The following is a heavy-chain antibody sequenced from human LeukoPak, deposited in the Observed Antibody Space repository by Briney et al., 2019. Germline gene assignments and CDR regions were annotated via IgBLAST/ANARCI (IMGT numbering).Heavy chain of an antibody. CDR1: GYTLTELS. CDR3: ATEPKQFTNYYYGMDV. J-gene: IGHJ6*02. D-gene: IGHD6-19*01. V-gene: IGHV1-24*01. Sequence: ASVKVSCKVSGYTLTELSMHWVRQAPGKGLEWMGGFDPEDGETIYAQKFQGRVTMTEDTSTDTAYMELSSLRSEDTAVYYCATEPKQFTNYYYGMDVWGQGTTVIVSS. CDR2: FDPEDGET.